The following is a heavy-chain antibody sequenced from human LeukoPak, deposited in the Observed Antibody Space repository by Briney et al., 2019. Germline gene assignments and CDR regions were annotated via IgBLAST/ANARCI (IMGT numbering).Heavy chain of an antibody. CDR2: ISGSGGST. V-gene: IGHV3-23*01. Sequence: GGSLRLSCAASGFTFSSYAMSWVRQAPGKGLEWVSAISGSGGSTYYADSVKGRFTISRDNSKNTLYLQMNSLRAEDTALYYCAKDRAVGELPYFDYWGQGTLVTVSS. CDR1: GFTFSSYA. J-gene: IGHJ4*02. CDR3: AKDRAVGELPYFDY. D-gene: IGHD1-7*01.